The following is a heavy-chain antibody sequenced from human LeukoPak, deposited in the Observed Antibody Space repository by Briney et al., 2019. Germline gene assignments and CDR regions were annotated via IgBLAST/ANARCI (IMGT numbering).Heavy chain of an antibody. CDR2: IY. D-gene: IGHD5-24*01. Sequence: GESLKISCKGSGYSFTSYWIGWVRQMPGKGLEWMGIIYSPSFQGQVTISADKSISTAYLQWSSLKASDTAMYYCARRDGYNFDYWGQGTLVTVSS. CDR3: ARRDGYNFDY. CDR1: GYSFTSYW. J-gene: IGHJ4*02. V-gene: IGHV5-51*01.